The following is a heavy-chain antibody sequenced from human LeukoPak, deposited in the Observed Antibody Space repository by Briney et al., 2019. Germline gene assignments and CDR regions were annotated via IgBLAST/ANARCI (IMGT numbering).Heavy chain of an antibody. CDR3: ARGRFLEWLLYELDY. CDR2: INPNSGGT. J-gene: IGHJ4*02. D-gene: IGHD3-3*01. CDR1: GYTFTGYY. Sequence: ASVKVSCKASGYTFTGYYMHWVRQAPGQGLEWMGWINPNSGGTNYAQKFQGRVTITRNTSISTAYMELSSLRSEDTAVYYCARGRFLEWLLYELDYWGQGTLVTVSS. V-gene: IGHV1-2*02.